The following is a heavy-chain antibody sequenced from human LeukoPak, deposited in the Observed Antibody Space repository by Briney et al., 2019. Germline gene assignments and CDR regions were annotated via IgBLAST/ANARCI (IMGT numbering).Heavy chain of an antibody. CDR2: IYYSGST. CDR3: ARARTYSSSWYFDY. J-gene: IGHJ4*02. CDR1: GGSISSYY. Sequence: SETLSLTCTVSGGSISSYYWSWIRQPPGKGLEWIGYIYYSGSTNYNPSLRSRVTISVDTSKNQFSLKLSSVTAADTAVYYCARARTYSSSWYFDYWGQGTLVTVSS. D-gene: IGHD6-13*01. V-gene: IGHV4-59*08.